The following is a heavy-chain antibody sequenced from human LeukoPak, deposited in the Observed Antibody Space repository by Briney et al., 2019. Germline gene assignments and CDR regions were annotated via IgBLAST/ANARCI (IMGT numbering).Heavy chain of an antibody. J-gene: IGHJ6*03. CDR2: MNPTSGNT. CDR1: GYTFTSYD. CDR3: ARRDGSSWDQEHYYMDV. V-gene: IGHV1-8*01. Sequence: GASVKVSCKASGYTFTSYDINWVRQATGQGLEWMGWMNPTSGNTGYAQKFQGRVTMTRNTSISTAYMELSSLRSEDTAVYYCARRDGSSWDQEHYYMDVWGKGTTVTVSS. D-gene: IGHD6-13*01.